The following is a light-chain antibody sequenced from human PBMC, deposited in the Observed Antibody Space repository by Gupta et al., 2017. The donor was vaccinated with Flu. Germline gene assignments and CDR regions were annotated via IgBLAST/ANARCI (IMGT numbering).Light chain of an antibody. V-gene: IGLV4-69*01. CDR1: SDHSSYP. Sequence: QLVLTHSPSASASLGASVKLTCTLTSDHSSYPIAWHQQQPEKGPRYLMKLNSDGSHTKGDGIPDRFSGSSSGAERYLTISSLQSEDEADYSWQTWGTGIRVFGGGTKLTVL. CDR3: QTWGTGIRV. J-gene: IGLJ3*02. CDR2: LNSDGSH.